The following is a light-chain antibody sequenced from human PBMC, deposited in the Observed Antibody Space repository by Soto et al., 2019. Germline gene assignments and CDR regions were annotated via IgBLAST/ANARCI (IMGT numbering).Light chain of an antibody. CDR3: QQYGSSRWT. J-gene: IGKJ1*01. CDR1: QSVSSNY. V-gene: IGKV3-20*01. Sequence: EIVLAQSPGTLSLSPGERATLSCRASQSVSSNYVAWYQQKPGQAPRLLIYAASSRATGIPDRFSGSGSGTDFTLTISRLEPEDFAVYYCQQYGSSRWTFGQGAKVEV. CDR2: AAS.